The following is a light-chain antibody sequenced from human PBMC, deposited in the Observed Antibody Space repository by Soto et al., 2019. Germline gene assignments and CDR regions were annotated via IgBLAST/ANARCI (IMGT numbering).Light chain of an antibody. CDR2: AAS. V-gene: IGKV1-12*02. CDR1: QGISNW. Sequence: DIQLTQSPSSVSASVGDRVTVTCWASQGISNWLAWYQQKPGKAPKLLISAASSLQSGVPSRFSGSGSGTAFTLIISSLQPEDFATYYCQQANSFPWTFGQGTKVEIK. CDR3: QQANSFPWT. J-gene: IGKJ1*01.